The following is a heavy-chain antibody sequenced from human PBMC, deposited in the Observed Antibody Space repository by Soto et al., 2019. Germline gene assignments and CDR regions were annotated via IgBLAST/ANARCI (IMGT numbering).Heavy chain of an antibody. CDR2: TYGGSA. V-gene: IGHV4-59*02. D-gene: IGHD2-21*02. Sequence: QVQLMESGPGLVRPSETLSLTCTVSGVSVGTFFWSWIRQTAGGGLDVIAYTYGGSAYYSPSLQGRISVSTDTSKNQFSLQLKSVTAADTAMYFCARARGLGDFPRRFDPWGQGIRVTVSS. CDR1: GVSVGTFF. CDR3: ARARGLGDFPRRFDP. J-gene: IGHJ5*02.